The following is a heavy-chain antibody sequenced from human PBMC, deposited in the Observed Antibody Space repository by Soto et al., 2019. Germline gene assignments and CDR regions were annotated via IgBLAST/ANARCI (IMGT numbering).Heavy chain of an antibody. D-gene: IGHD2-21*02. CDR2: ISAYNGNT. J-gene: IGHJ6*02. CDR1: GYTFTSYG. Sequence: ASVKVSCKASGYTFTSYGISWVRQAPGQGLEWMGWISAYNGNTNYAQKLQGRVTMTTDTSTSTAYMELRSLRSDDTAVYYCARDLWGYCGTDCYPLDVWGPGTTVTVSS. V-gene: IGHV1-18*01. CDR3: ARDLWGYCGTDCYPLDV.